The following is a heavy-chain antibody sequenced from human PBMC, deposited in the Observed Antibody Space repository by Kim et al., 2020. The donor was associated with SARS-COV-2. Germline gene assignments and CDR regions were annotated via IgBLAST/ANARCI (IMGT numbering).Heavy chain of an antibody. Sequence: ASVKVSCKASGYTFTSYGISWVRQAPGQGLEWMGWISAYNGNTNYAQKLQGRVTMTTDTSTSTAYMELRSLRSDDTAVYYCARDLERSYDSSEDAFDIWGQGTMVTVSS. J-gene: IGHJ3*02. D-gene: IGHD3-22*01. CDR3: ARDLERSYDSSEDAFDI. CDR1: GYTFTSYG. V-gene: IGHV1-18*01. CDR2: ISAYNGNT.